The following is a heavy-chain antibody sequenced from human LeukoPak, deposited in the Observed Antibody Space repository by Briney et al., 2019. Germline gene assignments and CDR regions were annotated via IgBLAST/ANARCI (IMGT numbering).Heavy chain of an antibody. J-gene: IGHJ5*02. CDR3: ARDNYDILTGYKYNWFDP. D-gene: IGHD3-9*01. CDR1: GGSLSGYH. V-gene: IGHV4-34*01. Sequence: SETLSLTCAVYGGSLSGYHWSWIRQPPGKGLEWSGEINHSGSTNYNPSLKSRVTISVDTSNNQFSLKLSSVTAAETAVYYCARDNYDILTGYKYNWFDPWGQGTLVTVSS. CDR2: INHSGST.